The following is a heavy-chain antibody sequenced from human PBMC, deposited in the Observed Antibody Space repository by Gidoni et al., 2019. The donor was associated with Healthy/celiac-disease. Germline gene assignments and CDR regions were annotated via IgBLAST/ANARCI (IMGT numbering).Heavy chain of an antibody. J-gene: IGHJ6*02. CDR3: ARDERVGVVPLYYYYYGMDV. Sequence: QVQLVQSGAEVKKPGSSVKVSCKASGGTFSSYAISWVRQAPGQGLEWMGGIIPIFGTANYAQKFQGRVTITADKSTSTAYMELSSLRSEDTAVYYCARDERVGVVPLYYYYYGMDVWGQGTTVTVSS. CDR2: IIPIFGTA. CDR1: GGTFSSYA. V-gene: IGHV1-69*06. D-gene: IGHD2-15*01.